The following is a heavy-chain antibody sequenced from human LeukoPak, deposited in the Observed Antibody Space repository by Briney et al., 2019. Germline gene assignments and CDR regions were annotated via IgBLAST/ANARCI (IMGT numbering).Heavy chain of an antibody. CDR2: IYHSGSP. J-gene: IGHJ4*02. D-gene: IGHD1-1*01. V-gene: IGHV4-4*02. CDR1: GGSISSNNW. Sequence: SGTLSLTCAVSGGSISSNNWWGWVRQPPGKGLEWIGEIYHSGSPNHNPSLKSRVTISVDKSRNHFSLNLSSVTAADTAVYYCARVNINNWHSCDYWGQGTLVTVSS. CDR3: ARVNINNWHSCDY.